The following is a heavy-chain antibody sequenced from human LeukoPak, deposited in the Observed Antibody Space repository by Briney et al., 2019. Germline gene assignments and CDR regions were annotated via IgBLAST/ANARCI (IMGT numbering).Heavy chain of an antibody. J-gene: IGHJ4*02. CDR1: GFAFSSYA. CDR3: AGSPLSVSGYLDY. CDR2: FSGGSST. Sequence: QAGGSLRLSCAASGFAFSSYAMTWVRQAPGKGLEWVSAFSGGSSTYYADSVKGRFTISRDNSRNTLYLQMNSLRAEDTAVYYCAGSPLSVSGYLDYWGQGTLVTVSS. D-gene: IGHD6-25*01. V-gene: IGHV3-23*01.